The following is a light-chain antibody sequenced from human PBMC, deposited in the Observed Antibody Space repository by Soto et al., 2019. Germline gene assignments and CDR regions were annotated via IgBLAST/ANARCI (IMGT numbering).Light chain of an antibody. J-gene: IGLJ2*01. Sequence: QSALTQPPSASGSPGQSVAISCTGTSTDVGGHNYVSWFQQHPGKAPKLIISEVSKRPSGVPDRFSGSKSGNTASLTVSGLQAEDEADYYCSSYAGSNNVVFGGGTKLTVL. CDR1: STDVGGHNY. CDR2: EVS. CDR3: SSYAGSNNVV. V-gene: IGLV2-8*01.